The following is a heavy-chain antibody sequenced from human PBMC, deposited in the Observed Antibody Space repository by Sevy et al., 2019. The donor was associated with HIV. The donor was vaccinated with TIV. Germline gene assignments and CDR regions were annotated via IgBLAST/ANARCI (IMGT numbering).Heavy chain of an antibody. Sequence: GGSLRLSCKASGFTFSSFWMQWVRQAPGKGLEWVANIRQDGNEIYYGDSAKGRFTISRDNAKNALYLQMDGLRAEDTGLYYCARRYFDLWGQGTLVTVSS. V-gene: IGHV3-7*01. CDR1: GFTFSSFW. J-gene: IGHJ4*02. CDR2: IRQDGNEI. CDR3: ARRYFDL.